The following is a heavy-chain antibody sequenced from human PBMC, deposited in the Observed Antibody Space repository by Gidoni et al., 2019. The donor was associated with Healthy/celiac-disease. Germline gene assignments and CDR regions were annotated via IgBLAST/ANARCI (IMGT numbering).Heavy chain of an antibody. D-gene: IGHD6-19*01. CDR1: GGSISSSSYY. Sequence: QLQLQESGPGLVKPSETLSLTCTVSGGSISSSSYYWGWIRQPPGKGLEWIGSIYYSGSTYYNPSLKSRVTISVDTSKNQFSLKLSSVTAADTAVYYCARRSAVAVTKGFDYWGQGTLVTVSS. V-gene: IGHV4-39*01. CDR3: ARRSAVAVTKGFDY. J-gene: IGHJ4*02. CDR2: IYYSGST.